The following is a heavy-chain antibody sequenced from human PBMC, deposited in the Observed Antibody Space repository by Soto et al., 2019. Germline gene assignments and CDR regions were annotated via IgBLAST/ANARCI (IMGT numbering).Heavy chain of an antibody. D-gene: IGHD2-2*01. CDR1: GYTFTSYG. V-gene: IGHV1-18*01. J-gene: IGHJ4*02. Sequence: VASVKVSCKASGYTFTSYGISWVRQAPGQGLEWMGWISAYNGNTNYAQKLQGRVTMTTDTSTSTAYMELRSLRSDDTAVYYCARDPDWGVSSTSPFDYWGQGTLVTVSS. CDR3: ARDPDWGVSSTSPFDY. CDR2: ISAYNGNT.